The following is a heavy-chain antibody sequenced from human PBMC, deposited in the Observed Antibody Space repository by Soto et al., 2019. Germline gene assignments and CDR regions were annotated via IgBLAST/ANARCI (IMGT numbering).Heavy chain of an antibody. CDR1: GFTFSRYW. J-gene: IGHJ1*01. V-gene: IGHV3-74*01. Sequence: GGSLRLSCVASGFTFSRYWMNWVRQAPGKGLVWVSRISSDGSNTTYADSVKGRFTISRDHAKNTLYLQMNSLRAEDTAVYHCAREDSFDPFHHWGQGTLVTVSS. CDR3: AREDSFDPFHH. D-gene: IGHD2-21*01. CDR2: ISSDGSNT.